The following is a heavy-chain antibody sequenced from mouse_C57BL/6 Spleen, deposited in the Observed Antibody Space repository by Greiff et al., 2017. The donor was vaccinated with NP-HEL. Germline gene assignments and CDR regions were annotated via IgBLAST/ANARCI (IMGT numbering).Heavy chain of an antibody. Sequence: QLKESGPGLGAPSKSLSITCTVSGFSLTSYAISWVRQPPGKGLEGLGVIWTGGGTNYNSALKSRLSISKDNSKSQVFLKMNSLQTDDTARYYCARRYGSSPWYFDVWGTGTTVTVSS. D-gene: IGHD1-1*01. CDR3: ARRYGSSPWYFDV. CDR2: IWTGGGT. CDR1: GFSLTSYA. V-gene: IGHV2-9-1*01. J-gene: IGHJ1*03.